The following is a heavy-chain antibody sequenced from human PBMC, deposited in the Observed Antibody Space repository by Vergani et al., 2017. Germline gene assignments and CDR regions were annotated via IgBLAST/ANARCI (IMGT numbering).Heavy chain of an antibody. J-gene: IGHJ4*02. V-gene: IGHV1-69*01. CDR2: IIPIFGTA. CDR3: ARNNRDCSSTSCYAYYFDY. Sequence: QVQLVQSGAEVKKPGSSVKVSCKASGGTFSSYATSWVRQAPGQGLEWMGGIIPIFGTANYAQKFQGRVTITADESTSTAYMELSSLRSEDTAVYYCARNNRDCSSTSCYAYYFDYWGQGTLVTVSS. D-gene: IGHD2-2*01. CDR1: GGTFSSYA.